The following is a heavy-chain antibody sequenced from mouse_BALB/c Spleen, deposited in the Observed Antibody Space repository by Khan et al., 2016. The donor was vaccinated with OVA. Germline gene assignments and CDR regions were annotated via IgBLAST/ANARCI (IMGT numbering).Heavy chain of an antibody. J-gene: IGHJ3*01. CDR2: INPSTGYT. V-gene: IGHV1-4*01. D-gene: IGHD2-5*01. CDR3: VRDGAYHRNHGGFAY. Sequence: QVQLKQSGAELARPGASVKMSCKASGYTFTSYTIHWIKLRPGQGLEWIGYINPSTGYTNYNQKFKDKSTLTADKSSTTAYLELSSLTSDDSALXNCVRDGAYHRNHGGFAYWGQGTLVTVSA. CDR1: GYTFTSYT.